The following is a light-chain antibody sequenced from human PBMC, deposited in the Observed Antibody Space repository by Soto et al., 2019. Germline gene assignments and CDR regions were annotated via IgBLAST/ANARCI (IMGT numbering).Light chain of an antibody. Sequence: QSVLTQPASVSGSPGQSITISCTGTSSDIGGYDYVSWYQKNPGKAPKLMIFDVTHRPSGVSNRFSGSKSGNTASLTISGLQAEDEADYYCSSFTSSGTYVVFGGGTKLTVL. CDR1: SSDIGGYDY. CDR3: SSFTSSGTYVV. CDR2: DVT. J-gene: IGLJ2*01. V-gene: IGLV2-14*03.